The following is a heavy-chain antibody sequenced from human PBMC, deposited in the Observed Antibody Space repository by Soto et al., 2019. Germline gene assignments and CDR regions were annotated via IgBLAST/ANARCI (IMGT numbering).Heavy chain of an antibody. Sequence: GGSLRLSCAASGFTFSSYGMHWVRQARGKGLEWVAVIWYDGSNKHYADSVKGRFTISRDNSKNTLYLQMNSLRAEDTAVYYCARDSAVVVPAATFDYWGQGTLVTVSS. J-gene: IGHJ4*02. V-gene: IGHV3-33*08. CDR2: IWYDGSNK. D-gene: IGHD2-2*01. CDR3: ARDSAVVVPAATFDY. CDR1: GFTFSSYG.